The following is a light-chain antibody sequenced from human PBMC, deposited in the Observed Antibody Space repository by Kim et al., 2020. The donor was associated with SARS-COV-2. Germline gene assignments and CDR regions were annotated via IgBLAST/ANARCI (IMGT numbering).Light chain of an antibody. CDR1: QSVSSY. CDR2: AEA. Sequence: ASVGDRVTLPCRASQSVSSYLNLYQQKPGKAPNLLIYAEAILPSGVPSRFSGSGSRTDFALPTSGPQPEDFQTYYCPQGHTTPVSFGQGTKMDSK. J-gene: IGKJ1*01. V-gene: IGKV1-39*01. CDR3: PQGHTTPVS.